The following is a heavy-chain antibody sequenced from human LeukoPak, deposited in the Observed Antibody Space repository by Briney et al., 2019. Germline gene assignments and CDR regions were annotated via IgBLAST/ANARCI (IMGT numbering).Heavy chain of an antibody. V-gene: IGHV5-10-1*01. J-gene: IGHJ4*02. CDR3: ARHGIAAAGIDSDY. CDR1: GYSYTSYW. Sequence: GEYLKIYCKGSGYSYTSYWISWVRQMPGKGLEWMGRIDPSDSYTNYSPSFQGHVTISADMSISTAYLQWSSLKASDTAMYYCARHGIAAAGIDSDYWGQGTLVTVSS. CDR2: IDPSDSYT. D-gene: IGHD6-13*01.